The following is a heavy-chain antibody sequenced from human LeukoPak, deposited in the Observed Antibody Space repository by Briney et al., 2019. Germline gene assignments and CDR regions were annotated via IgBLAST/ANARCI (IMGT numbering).Heavy chain of an antibody. Sequence: PSETLSLTCSVSGGSISSYYWSWIRQPPGKGLEWIGYIYYSGSTNYNPSLKSRVTISVDTSKNQLSLKLSSVTAADTAVYYCARDPSLFGGQFDSWGQGTLVTVSS. D-gene: IGHD4-23*01. CDR3: ARDPSLFGGQFDS. V-gene: IGHV4-59*01. CDR1: GGSISSYY. CDR2: IYYSGST. J-gene: IGHJ4*02.